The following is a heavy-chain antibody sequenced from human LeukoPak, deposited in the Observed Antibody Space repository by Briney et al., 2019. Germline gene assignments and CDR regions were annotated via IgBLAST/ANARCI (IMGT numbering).Heavy chain of an antibody. CDR2: INPNSGGT. D-gene: IGHD2-15*01. CDR1: GYTFTGYY. Sequence: ASVKVSCKASGYTFTGYYMHWVRQAPGQGLEWMGWINPNSGGTNYAQKFQGRVTMTRDTSISTAYMELSRLRSDDTAVYYCARDPGYSGNYFDYWGQGTLVTVSS. V-gene: IGHV1-2*02. CDR3: ARDPGYSGNYFDY. J-gene: IGHJ4*02.